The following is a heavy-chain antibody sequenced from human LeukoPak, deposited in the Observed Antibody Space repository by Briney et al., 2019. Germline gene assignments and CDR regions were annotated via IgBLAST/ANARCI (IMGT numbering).Heavy chain of an antibody. V-gene: IGHV1-2*02. CDR1: GGTFSSYA. CDR3: ARVESITMVRGVISSAFDI. D-gene: IGHD3-10*01. J-gene: IGHJ3*02. CDR2: INPNSGGT. Sequence: WASVKVSCKASGGTFSSYAISWVRQAPGQGLEWMGWINPNSGGTNYAQKFQGRVTMTRDTSISTAYMELSRLRSDDTAVYYCARVESITMVRGVISSAFDIWGQGTMVTVSS.